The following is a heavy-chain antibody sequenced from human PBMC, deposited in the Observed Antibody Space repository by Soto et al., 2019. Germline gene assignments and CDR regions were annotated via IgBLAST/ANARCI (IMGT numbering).Heavy chain of an antibody. CDR3: AKDSGYSGYDVYDYYYGMDV. J-gene: IGHJ6*02. CDR1: GFTFSLYG. Sequence: QLVESGGGVVQPGRSLRLSCAASGFTFSLYGMHWVRQAPGKGLEWVAVTSYDGSNTDYADSVKGRFTISRDNSKNTLYLQMSRLRAEDTAVYYCAKDSGYSGYDVYDYYYGMDVWGQGTTVTVSS. D-gene: IGHD5-12*01. V-gene: IGHV3-30*18. CDR2: TSYDGSNT.